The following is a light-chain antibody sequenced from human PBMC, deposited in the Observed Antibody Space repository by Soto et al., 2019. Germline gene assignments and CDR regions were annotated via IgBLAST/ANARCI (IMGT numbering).Light chain of an antibody. CDR3: AAWDDSLNGRV. CDR2: YDD. Sequence: QAVVTQPPSVSDAPGQRVTISCSGSNFNIGKNAVNWYQQLPGKAPKLLIYYDDLLPSGVSDRFSGSKSGTSASLAISGLQSEDEADYYCAAWDDSLNGRVFGGGTKLTVL. CDR1: NFNIGKNA. J-gene: IGLJ3*02. V-gene: IGLV1-36*01.